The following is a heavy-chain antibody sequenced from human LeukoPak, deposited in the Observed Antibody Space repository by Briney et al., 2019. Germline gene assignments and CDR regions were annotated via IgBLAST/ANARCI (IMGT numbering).Heavy chain of an antibody. CDR1: GFTFSSYG. J-gene: IGHJ3*02. V-gene: IGHV3-30*02. D-gene: IGHD6-19*01. CDR3: AKEWLANAFDI. CDR2: IRCDGSNK. Sequence: PGGSLRLSCAASGFTFSSYGMHWVRQAPGKGLEWVAFIRCDGSNKYYADSVKGRLTISRDNSKNTLYLQMNSLRAEDTAVYYCAKEWLANAFDIWGQGTMVTVSS.